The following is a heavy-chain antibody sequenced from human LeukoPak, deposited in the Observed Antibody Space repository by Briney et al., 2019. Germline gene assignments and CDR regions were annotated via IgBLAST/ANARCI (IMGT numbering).Heavy chain of an antibody. V-gene: IGHV4-30-4*01. CDR1: RGSISSGDYY. Sequence: SETLSLTCTVSRGSISSGDYYCSWIRQPPGNGLEWIGYIYYSGSTYYNPSLKSRVTISVDTSKNQFSLKLSSVTAADTAVYYCARVGVAVAGRVGYFDYWGQGTLVTVS. J-gene: IGHJ4*02. CDR3: ARVGVAVAGRVGYFDY. CDR2: IYYSGST. D-gene: IGHD6-19*01.